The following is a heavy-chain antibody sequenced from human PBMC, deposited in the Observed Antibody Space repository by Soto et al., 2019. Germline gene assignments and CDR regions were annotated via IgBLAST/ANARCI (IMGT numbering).Heavy chain of an antibody. V-gene: IGHV4-61*01. J-gene: IGHJ4*02. D-gene: IGHD1-26*01. CDR1: GGTVSSGTYY. CDR3: AREEEAAPRAYYFDY. Sequence: SETLSLTCTVSGGTVSSGTYYWSWIRQPPGKGLEWIGYIYYSGSTNYNPSLKSRVTISVDTSKNQFSLKLSSVTAADTAVYYCAREEEAAPRAYYFDYWGQGTLVTVSS. CDR2: IYYSGST.